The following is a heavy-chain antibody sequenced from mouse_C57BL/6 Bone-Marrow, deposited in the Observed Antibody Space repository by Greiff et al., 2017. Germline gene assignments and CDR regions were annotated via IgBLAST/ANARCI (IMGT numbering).Heavy chain of an antibody. CDR1: GFTFSDYG. CDR2: ISSGSSTI. V-gene: IGHV5-17*01. CDR3: ARGGTVVATGAMDY. Sequence: EVQLQQSGGGLVKPGGSLKLSCAASGFTFSDYGMHWVRQAPEKGLEWVAYISSGSSTIYYADPVKGRFTISRDNAKNTLFLQMTSLRSEDTAMYYCARGGTVVATGAMDYWGQGTSVTVSS. J-gene: IGHJ4*01. D-gene: IGHD1-1*01.